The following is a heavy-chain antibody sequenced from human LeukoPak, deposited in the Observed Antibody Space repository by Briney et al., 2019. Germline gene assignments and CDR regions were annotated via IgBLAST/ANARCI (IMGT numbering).Heavy chain of an antibody. CDR3: VRDGGVSGYDLLDY. CDR1: GFTFSNYW. J-gene: IGHJ4*02. V-gene: IGHV3-7*01. Sequence: PGGSLRLSCAASGFTFSNYWMTWVRQAPGKGLEWVAHINQDGSKEYYMDSVKARFTISRDNAKNSLSLQMNSLRAEDTAVYYCVRDGGVSGYDLLDYWGQGPLVTVSS. CDR2: INQDGSKE. D-gene: IGHD5-12*01.